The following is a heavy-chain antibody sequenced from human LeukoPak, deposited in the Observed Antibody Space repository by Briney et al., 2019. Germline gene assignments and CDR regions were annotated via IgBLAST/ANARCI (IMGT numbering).Heavy chain of an antibody. V-gene: IGHV1-18*01. CDR3: ARGLVLLWFGELLQSFDY. CDR2: ISAYNGNT. CDR1: GYTFTSYG. J-gene: IGHJ4*02. Sequence: ASVKVSCKASGYTFTSYGISWVRQAPGQGLEWMGWISAYNGNTNYAQKLQGRVTMTTDTSTSTAYMELRSLRSDDTAVYYCARGLVLLWFGELLQSFDYWGQGTLVTVST. D-gene: IGHD3-10*01.